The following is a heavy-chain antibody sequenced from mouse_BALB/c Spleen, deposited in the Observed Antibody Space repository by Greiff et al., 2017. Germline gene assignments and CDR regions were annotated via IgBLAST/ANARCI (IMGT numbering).Heavy chain of an antibody. CDR1: GFTFSDYY. CDR3: ARGEGFYYGNFLSY. D-gene: IGHD2-1*01. V-gene: IGHV5-6-5*01. CDR2: ISSGGST. J-gene: IGHJ3*01. Sequence: EVHLVESGGGLVKPGGSLKLSCAASGFTFSDYYMYWVRQTPEKRLEWVASISSGGSTYYPDSVKGRFTISRDNARNILYLQMSSLRSEDTAMYYCARGEGFYYGNFLSYWGQGTLVTVSA.